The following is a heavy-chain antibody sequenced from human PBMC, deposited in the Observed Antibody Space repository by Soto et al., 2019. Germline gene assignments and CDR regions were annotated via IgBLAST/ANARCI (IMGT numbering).Heavy chain of an antibody. Sequence: SVKVSCKASGGTFSSYAISWVRQAPGQGLEWMGGIIPIFGTANYAQKFQGRVTITADESTSTAYMELSSLRSEDTAVYYCARDHDFWSGDYSSRLDPWGQGTLVTVSS. V-gene: IGHV1-69*13. J-gene: IGHJ5*02. CDR3: ARDHDFWSGDYSSRLDP. CDR2: IIPIFGTA. CDR1: GGTFSSYA. D-gene: IGHD3-3*01.